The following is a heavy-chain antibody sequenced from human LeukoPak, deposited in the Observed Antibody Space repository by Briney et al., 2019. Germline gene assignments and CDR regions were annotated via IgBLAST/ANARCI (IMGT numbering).Heavy chain of an antibody. Sequence: FAISSKAATTYYAISVKCRFTISRHNSKNTLYLQMRSLRGEDMAVYYCARSGSTYGDSMDYWGQGTLVTVSS. CDR3: ARSGSTYGDSMDY. J-gene: IGHJ4*02. CDR2: ISSKAATT. D-gene: IGHD4-17*01. V-gene: IGHV3-64*01.